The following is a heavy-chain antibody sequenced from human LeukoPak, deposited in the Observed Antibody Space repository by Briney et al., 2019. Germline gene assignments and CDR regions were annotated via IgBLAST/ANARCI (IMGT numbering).Heavy chain of an antibody. J-gene: IGHJ5*02. D-gene: IGHD6-19*01. CDR3: ARDGDAVAGTREWFDP. CDR1: GGIFSSYA. Sequence: SVKVSCKACGGIFSSYAISGVRQAPGQGLEWMGGIIPIFSTANYAQKFQGRVTITADKSTSTAYMQLSSLRSDDTAVYYCARDGDAVAGTREWFDPWGQGTLVTVSS. V-gene: IGHV1-69*06. CDR2: IIPIFSTA.